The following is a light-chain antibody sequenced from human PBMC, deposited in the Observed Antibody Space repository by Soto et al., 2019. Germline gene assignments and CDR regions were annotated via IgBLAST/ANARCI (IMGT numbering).Light chain of an antibody. V-gene: IGKV1-13*02. CDR2: DAS. CDR3: QQSYSTPLT. J-gene: IGKJ1*01. CDR1: QGISSA. Sequence: IQETQSPSTLSASVGDRVTITCRASQGISSALAWYQQKPGQAPRLLIYDASSLESGVPARFSGSGSGTDFTLTISSLQPEDFTIYYCQQSYSTPLTFGRGAKVDI.